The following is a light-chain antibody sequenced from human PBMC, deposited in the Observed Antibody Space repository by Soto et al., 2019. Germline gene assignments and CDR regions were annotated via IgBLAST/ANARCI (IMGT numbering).Light chain of an antibody. J-gene: IGKJ2*01. CDR3: QHYHNLPMYT. Sequence: DIQMTQSPSSLSASVGDRVTITCQASLDIDNYLNWYQQKPGEAPKLVIYDASILETGVPSRFSASGSGTDFTFTISSLQPEDVATYYCQHYHNLPMYTFGQGTRLEIK. V-gene: IGKV1-33*01. CDR2: DAS. CDR1: LDIDNY.